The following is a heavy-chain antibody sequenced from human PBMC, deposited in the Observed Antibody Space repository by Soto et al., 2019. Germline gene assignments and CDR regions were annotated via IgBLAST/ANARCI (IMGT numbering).Heavy chain of an antibody. J-gene: IGHJ5*02. Sequence: SVKVSCKASGGTFSSYAISWVRQAPGQGLEWMGGIIPIFGTANYAQKFQGRVTITADESTSTAYMELSSLRSEDTAVYYCAREIGHYYDSSGYYFNWFDPWGQGTLVTVS. V-gene: IGHV1-69*13. D-gene: IGHD3-22*01. CDR1: GGTFSSYA. CDR3: AREIGHYYDSSGYYFNWFDP. CDR2: IIPIFGTA.